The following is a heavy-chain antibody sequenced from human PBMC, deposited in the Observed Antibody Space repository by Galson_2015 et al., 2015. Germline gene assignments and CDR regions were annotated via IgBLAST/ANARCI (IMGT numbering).Heavy chain of an antibody. CDR3: ARDVVVVAATPGDYYYGMDV. CDR2: ISYDGSNK. Sequence: SLRLSCAASGFTFSSYAMHWVRQAPGKGLEWVAVISYDGSNKYYADSVKGRFTISRDNSKNTLYLQMNSLRAEDTAVYYCARDVVVVAATPGDYYYGMDVWGQGTTVTVSS. D-gene: IGHD2-15*01. V-gene: IGHV3-30-3*01. CDR1: GFTFSSYA. J-gene: IGHJ6*02.